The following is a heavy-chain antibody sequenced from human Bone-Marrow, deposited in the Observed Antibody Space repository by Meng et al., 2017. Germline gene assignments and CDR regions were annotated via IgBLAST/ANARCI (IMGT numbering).Heavy chain of an antibody. CDR1: GGSSSDYY. Sequence: QVPLQQWGAGLLTPSETLSLTCVASGGSSSDYYWSWIRQPPGKGLEWIGEINHSGSTNYNPSLESRATISVDTSQNNLSLKLSSVTAADSAVYYCARGPTTMAHDFDYWGQGTLVTVSS. D-gene: IGHD4-11*01. J-gene: IGHJ4*02. V-gene: IGHV4-34*01. CDR3: ARGPTTMAHDFDY. CDR2: INHSGST.